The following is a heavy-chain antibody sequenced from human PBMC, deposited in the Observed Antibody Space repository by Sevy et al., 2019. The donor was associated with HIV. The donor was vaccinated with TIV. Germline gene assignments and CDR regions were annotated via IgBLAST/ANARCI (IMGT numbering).Heavy chain of an antibody. D-gene: IGHD2-2*01. CDR3: AKGEYCSSTSCYPYYYYGMDV. CDR1: GFTFSSYA. CDR2: ISGSGGST. Sequence: GGSLRLSCAASGFTFSSYAMSWVRQAPGKGLEWVSAISGSGGSTYYADSVKGRFTISRDNSKNTPYLQMNSLRAEDTAVYYCAKGEYCSSTSCYPYYYYGMDVWGQGTTVTVSS. J-gene: IGHJ6*02. V-gene: IGHV3-23*01.